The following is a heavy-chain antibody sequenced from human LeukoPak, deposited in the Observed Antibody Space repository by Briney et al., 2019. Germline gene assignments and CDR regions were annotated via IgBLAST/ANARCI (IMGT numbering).Heavy chain of an antibody. Sequence: PSETLSLTCTVSGGSISSSSYYWGWIRPPPGKGLEWIGSIYYSGSTYYNPSLKSRVTISVDTSKNQLSLKLSSVTAADTAVYYCASRQDIVLMVYAHDAFDIWGQGTMVTVSS. CDR1: GGSISSSSYY. CDR3: ASRQDIVLMVYAHDAFDI. CDR2: IYYSGST. D-gene: IGHD2-8*01. J-gene: IGHJ3*02. V-gene: IGHV4-39*01.